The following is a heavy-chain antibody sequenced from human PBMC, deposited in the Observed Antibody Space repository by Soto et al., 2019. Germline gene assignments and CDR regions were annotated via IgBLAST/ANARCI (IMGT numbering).Heavy chain of an antibody. CDR3: ARTGLPGTSIWFDP. D-gene: IGHD1-7*01. CDR2: IYYSGST. V-gene: IGHV4-31*03. Sequence: PSETLSLTCTVSGGSISSGGYCWSCVRQHPGKGLEWIGYIYYSGSTYYNPSLKSRVTISVDTSKNQFSLKLSSVTAADTAVYYCARTGLPGTSIWFDPWGQGTLVTVSS. J-gene: IGHJ5*02. CDR1: GGSISSGGYC.